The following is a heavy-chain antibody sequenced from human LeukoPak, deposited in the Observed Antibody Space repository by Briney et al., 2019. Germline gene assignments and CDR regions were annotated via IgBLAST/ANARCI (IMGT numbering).Heavy chain of an antibody. J-gene: IGHJ4*02. V-gene: IGHV1-2*02. CDR1: GYTFTGYY. D-gene: IGHD3-9*01. Sequence: ASVKVSCKASGYTFTGYYMHWVRQAPGQGLEWMGWINPNSGGTNYAQKFQGMVTMTRDTSISTAYMDLTRLRSDDTAVYYCARGVDILTGYYLGYWGQGTLVTVSS. CDR2: INPNSGGT. CDR3: ARGVDILTGYYLGY.